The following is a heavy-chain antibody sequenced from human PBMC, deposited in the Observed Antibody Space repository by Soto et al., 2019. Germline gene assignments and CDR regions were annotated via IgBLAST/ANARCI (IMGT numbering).Heavy chain of an antibody. Sequence: ASVKVSCKASGYTFTGYYMHWVRQAPGQGLEWMGWINPNSGGTNYAQKFQGWVTMTRDTSISTVYMELSSLSSEDTAVYYCARSPVPTGTTLYYFDYWGQGALVTVSS. CDR1: GYTFTGYY. CDR2: INPNSGGT. J-gene: IGHJ4*02. V-gene: IGHV1-2*04. D-gene: IGHD1-1*01. CDR3: ARSPVPTGTTLYYFDY.